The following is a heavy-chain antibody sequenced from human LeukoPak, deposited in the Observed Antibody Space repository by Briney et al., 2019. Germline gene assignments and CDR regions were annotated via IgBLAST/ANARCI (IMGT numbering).Heavy chain of an antibody. CDR1: GFTLSSYA. J-gene: IGHJ6*02. CDR2: ISYDGSNK. Sequence: GGSLRLSCAASGFTLSSYAMHWVRQAPGKGLEWGAVISYDGSNKYYADSAKGRFTISRDNSKNTLYLQMNSLRAEDTAVYYCAREERVYYYYYGMDVWGQGTTVTVSS. D-gene: IGHD6-25*01. CDR3: AREERVYYYYYGMDV. V-gene: IGHV3-30-3*01.